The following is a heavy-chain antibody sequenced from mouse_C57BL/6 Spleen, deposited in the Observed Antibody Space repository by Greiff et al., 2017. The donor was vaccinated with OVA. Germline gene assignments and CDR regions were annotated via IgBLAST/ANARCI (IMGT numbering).Heavy chain of an antibody. J-gene: IGHJ2*01. V-gene: IGHV1-52*01. D-gene: IGHD3-2*02. Sequence: VQLQQPGAELVRPGSSVKLSCKASGYTFTSYWMRWVKQRPIQGLEWIGNIDPSDSETHYNQKFKDKATLTVDKSSSTAYMQLSSLTSEDSAVYYCARKRGSGFDYWGQGTTLTVSS. CDR3: ARKRGSGFDY. CDR2: IDPSDSET. CDR1: GYTFTSYW.